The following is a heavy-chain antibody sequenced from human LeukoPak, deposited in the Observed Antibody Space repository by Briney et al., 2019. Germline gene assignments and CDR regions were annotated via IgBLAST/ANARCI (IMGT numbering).Heavy chain of an antibody. CDR3: AKGEATVTGDY. CDR1: GFTFSSYW. V-gene: IGHV3-74*01. D-gene: IGHD4-17*01. CDR2: INSDGSST. J-gene: IGHJ4*02. Sequence: GGSLRLSCAASGFTFSSYWMHWVRQAPGKGLVWVSRINSDGSSTSYADSVKGRFTISRDNAKNTLYLQMNSLRAEDAAVYYCAKGEATVTGDYWGQGTLVTVSS.